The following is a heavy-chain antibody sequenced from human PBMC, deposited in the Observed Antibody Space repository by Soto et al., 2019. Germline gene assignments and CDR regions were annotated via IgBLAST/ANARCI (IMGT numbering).Heavy chain of an antibody. CDR1: GGTFSSYA. CDR3: ARAESEGSLVLYGMDV. CDR2: IIPIFGTA. D-gene: IGHD6-13*01. V-gene: IGHV1-69*06. J-gene: IGHJ6*02. Sequence: QVQLVQSGAEVKKPGSSVKVSCKASGGTFSSYAISWVRQAPGQGLEWMGVIIPIFGTANYAQKFQGRVTISADKSTSTAYMELSSLRSEYTAVYYCARAESEGSLVLYGMDVWGQGTTVTVSS.